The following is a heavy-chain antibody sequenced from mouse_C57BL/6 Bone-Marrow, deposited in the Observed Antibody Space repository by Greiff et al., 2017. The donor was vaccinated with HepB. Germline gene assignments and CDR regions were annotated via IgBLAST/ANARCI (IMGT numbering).Heavy chain of an antibody. Sequence: VQLQQSGAELVRPGASVKLSCKASGYTFTDYYINWVKQRPGQGLEWIARIYPGSGNTYYNEKFKGKATLTAEKSSSTAYMQLSSLTSEDSAVYFCARGEGTGRYFDYWGQGTTLTVSS. CDR2: IYPGSGNT. J-gene: IGHJ2*01. V-gene: IGHV1-76*01. CDR3: ARGEGTGRYFDY. CDR1: GYTFTDYY. D-gene: IGHD2-14*01.